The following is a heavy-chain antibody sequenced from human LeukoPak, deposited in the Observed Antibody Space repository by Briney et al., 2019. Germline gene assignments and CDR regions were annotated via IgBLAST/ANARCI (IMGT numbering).Heavy chain of an antibody. J-gene: IGHJ6*02. V-gene: IGHV3-7*01. Sequence: GGSLRLSCAVSGFTFSSYWMTWVRQAPGKGREGVANIKGDGSEKYYVDSVKGRFTISRDNAKNSLYLQMTSLGAEDTGVYYCARLVRSGSYPYYYYGMDVWGQGTTVTVSS. D-gene: IGHD1-26*01. CDR3: ARLVRSGSYPYYYYGMDV. CDR2: IKGDGSEK. CDR1: GFTFSSYW.